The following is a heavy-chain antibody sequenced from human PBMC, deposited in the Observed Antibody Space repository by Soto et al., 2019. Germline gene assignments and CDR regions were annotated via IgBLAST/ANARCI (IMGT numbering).Heavy chain of an antibody. D-gene: IGHD4-17*01. CDR2: IYYSGST. Sequence: SETLSLTCTVSGGSISSYYWSWIRQPPGKGLEWIGYIYYSGSTNYNPSLKSRVTISVDTSKNQFSLKLSSVTAADTAVYYCARHETPHGDYDYWGQGTLVIVSS. V-gene: IGHV4-59*08. CDR1: GGSISSYY. J-gene: IGHJ4*02. CDR3: ARHETPHGDYDY.